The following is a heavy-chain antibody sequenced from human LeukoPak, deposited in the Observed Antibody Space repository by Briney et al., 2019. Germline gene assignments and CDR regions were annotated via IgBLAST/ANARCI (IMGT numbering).Heavy chain of an antibody. V-gene: IGHV4-59*01. CDR2: IYYSGST. CDR3: ARAGYSYGYPYYYYGMDV. D-gene: IGHD5-18*01. CDR1: GGSISSYY. Sequence: LETLSLTCTVSGGSISSYYWSRIRQPPGKGLEWIGYIYYSGSTNYNPSLKSRVTISVDTSKNQFSLKLSSVTAADTAVYYCARAGYSYGYPYYYYGMDVWGQGTTVTVSS. J-gene: IGHJ6*02.